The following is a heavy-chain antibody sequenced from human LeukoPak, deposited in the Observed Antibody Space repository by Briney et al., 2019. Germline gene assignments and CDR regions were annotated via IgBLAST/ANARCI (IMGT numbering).Heavy chain of an antibody. CDR3: AKDLRQWLVVENWFDP. V-gene: IGHV3-23*01. D-gene: IGHD6-19*01. CDR2: ISGSGGST. Sequence: PGGSLRLSCAASGFTFSSYAMSWVRQAPGKGLEWVSAISGSGGSTYYADSVKGRFTISRDNSKNTLYLQMNSLRAEDTAVYYCAKDLRQWLVVENWFDPWGQGTLVTVSS. CDR1: GFTFSSYA. J-gene: IGHJ5*02.